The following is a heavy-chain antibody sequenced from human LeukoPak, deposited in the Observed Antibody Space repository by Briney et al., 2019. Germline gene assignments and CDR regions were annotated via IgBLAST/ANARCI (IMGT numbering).Heavy chain of an antibody. CDR2: IYYSGST. CDR1: GGSISSGGYY. J-gene: IGHJ4*02. V-gene: IGHV4-31*03. CDR3: ARDHPGVVITKVPFL. D-gene: IGHD3-22*01. Sequence: SETLSLTCTVSGGSISSGGYYWSWIRQHPGEGLEWIGYIYYSGSTYYNPSLKSRVTISVDTSKNQFSLKLSSVTAADTAVYYCARDHPGVVITKVPFLWGQGTLVTVS.